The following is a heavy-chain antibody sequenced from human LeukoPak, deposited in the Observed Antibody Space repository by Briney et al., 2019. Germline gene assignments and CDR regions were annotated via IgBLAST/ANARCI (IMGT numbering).Heavy chain of an antibody. CDR1: GFTFSSYA. CDR3: ARSIDGSYGYQRSEPPLDY. D-gene: IGHD5-24*01. Sequence: GGSLRLSCAASGFTFSSYAMHWVRQAPGKGLEWVAVISYDGSNKYYADSVKGRLTISRDNSKNTLYLQMNSLRAEDTAVYYCARSIDGSYGYQRSEPPLDYWGQGTLVTVSS. CDR2: ISYDGSNK. J-gene: IGHJ4*02. V-gene: IGHV3-30-3*01.